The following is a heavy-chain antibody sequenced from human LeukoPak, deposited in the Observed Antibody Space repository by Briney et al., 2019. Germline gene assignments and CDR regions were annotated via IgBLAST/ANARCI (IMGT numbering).Heavy chain of an antibody. J-gene: IGHJ6*02. Sequence: AGGSLRLSCAASGFTFSSYEMNWVRQAPGKGLEWVSYISSSGNTIYYADSVKGRFTISRDNAKNSLYLQMNSLRAEDTAVYYCARGGGYYGSGSLHYYYYGMDVWGRGTTVTVSS. V-gene: IGHV3-48*03. CDR2: ISSSGNTI. CDR1: GFTFSSYE. D-gene: IGHD3-10*01. CDR3: ARGGGYYGSGSLHYYYYGMDV.